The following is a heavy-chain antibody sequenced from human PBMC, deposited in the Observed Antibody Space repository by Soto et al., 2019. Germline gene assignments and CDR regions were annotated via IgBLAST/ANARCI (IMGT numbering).Heavy chain of an antibody. D-gene: IGHD6-19*01. CDR1: GFTSSNAW. CDR2: IKSKTDGGTT. CDR3: TTRIGVAEVAFDI. J-gene: IGHJ3*02. V-gene: IGHV3-15*01. Sequence: EVQLVESGGGLVKPGGSLRLSCAASGFTSSNAWMSWVRQAPGKGLEWVGRIKSKTDGGTTDYAAPVKGRFTISRDDSKNTLYLQMNSLKTEDTAVYYCTTRIGVAEVAFDIWGQGTMVTVSS.